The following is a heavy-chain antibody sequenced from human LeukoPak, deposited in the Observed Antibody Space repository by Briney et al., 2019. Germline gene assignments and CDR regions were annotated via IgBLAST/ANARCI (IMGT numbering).Heavy chain of an antibody. CDR2: ISSSTGNT. V-gene: IGHV1-18*01. D-gene: IGHD2-2*01. Sequence: GASVKVSCKASGYNFNTYGMSWVRQAPGQGLEWMGWISSSTGNTKYAQKLQDRVTMTTDTSTSTAYLYLRNLRSDDTAVYYCVRLPLGYCSSTSCLDWGQGTLVTVSS. CDR3: VRLPLGYCSSTSCLD. CDR1: GYNFNTYG. J-gene: IGHJ4*02.